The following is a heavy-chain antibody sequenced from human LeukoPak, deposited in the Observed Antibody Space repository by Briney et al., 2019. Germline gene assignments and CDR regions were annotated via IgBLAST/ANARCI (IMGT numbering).Heavy chain of an antibody. Sequence: GSLRLSCAASGFTFSSYWMSWVRQPPGKGLEWIGEINHSGSTNYNPSLRSRVTISVDTSKNQFSLKLSSVTAADTAVYYCARRPAGYSSHRSYYYYYYMDVWGKGTTVTISS. CDR1: GFTFSSYW. CDR3: ARRPAGYSSHRSYYYYYYMDV. D-gene: IGHD5-18*01. V-gene: IGHV4-34*01. J-gene: IGHJ6*03. CDR2: INHSGST.